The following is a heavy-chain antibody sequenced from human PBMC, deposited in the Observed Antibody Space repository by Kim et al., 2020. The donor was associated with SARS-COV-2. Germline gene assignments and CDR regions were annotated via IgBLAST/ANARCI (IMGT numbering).Heavy chain of an antibody. CDR1: GFTFRNYA. CDR3: ATDLAQWLASRYFYGMDV. V-gene: IGHV3-30-3*01. D-gene: IGHD6-19*01. J-gene: IGHJ6*02. Sequence: GGSLRLSCAASGFTFRNYALHWVRQAPGKGPEWVSVISYDGTNKYYADSVKGRFTISRDNSKDTLYLHIDSLRIDDTALYYWATDLAQWLASRYFYGMDVWGQGTPVTVSS. CDR2: ISYDGTNK.